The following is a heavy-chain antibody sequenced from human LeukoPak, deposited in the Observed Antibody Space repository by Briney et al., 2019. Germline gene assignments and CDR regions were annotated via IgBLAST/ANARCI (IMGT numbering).Heavy chain of an antibody. D-gene: IGHD3-3*01. CDR2: ISSSSSTI. CDR1: GFTFSSYS. Sequence: GGSLRLSCAASGFTFSSYSMNWVHQAPGKGLEWVSYISSSSSTIYYADSVKGRFTISRDNAKNSLYLQMNSLRAEDTALYYCAKGYYDFWSGYSPQGYYYYGMDVWGQGTTVTVSS. CDR3: AKGYYDFWSGYSPQGYYYYGMDV. J-gene: IGHJ6*02. V-gene: IGHV3-48*04.